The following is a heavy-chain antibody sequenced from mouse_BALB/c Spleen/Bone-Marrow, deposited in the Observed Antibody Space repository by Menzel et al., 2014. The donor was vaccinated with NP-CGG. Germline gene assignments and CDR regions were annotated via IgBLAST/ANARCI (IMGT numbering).Heavy chain of an antibody. CDR2: IDPANGNT. J-gene: IGHJ1*01. CDR1: GFNIKDTY. CDR3: ARWGKRGRGYFDD. Sequence: VQLQQPGAELVKPGASVQLSCTASGFNIKDTYMHWVKQRPEQGLEWIGRIDPANGNTKYDPKFQGKATITADTSSNTAYLQLSSLTSEDTAVYYCARWGKRGRGYFDDWGAGTTVTVSS. V-gene: IGHV14-3*02. D-gene: IGHD4-1*01.